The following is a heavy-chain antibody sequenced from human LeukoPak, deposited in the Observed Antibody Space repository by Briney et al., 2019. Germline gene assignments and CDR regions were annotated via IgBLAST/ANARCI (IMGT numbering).Heavy chain of an antibody. CDR3: ARDGEWLDAFDI. V-gene: IGHV4-34*01. J-gene: IGHJ3*02. CDR1: GGSFSGYY. D-gene: IGHD5-12*01. Sequence: SETLSLTCAVYGGSFSGYYWSWIRQPPGKGLEWIGEINHSGSTNYNPSLKSRVTISVDTSKNQFSLKLSSVTAADKAVYYCARDGEWLDAFDIWGQGTMVTVSS. CDR2: INHSGST.